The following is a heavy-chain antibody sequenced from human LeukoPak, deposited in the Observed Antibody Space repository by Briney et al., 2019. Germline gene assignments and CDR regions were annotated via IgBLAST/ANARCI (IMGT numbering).Heavy chain of an antibody. D-gene: IGHD2-2*01. CDR1: AFTFTSYA. CDR2: IKSETDGGTI. V-gene: IGHV3-15*01. CDR3: TTTDPPAAPWS. Sequence: PGGSLRLSCAASAFTFTSYAMSWVRQAPGKGLEWVGRIKSETDGGTIDHAAPVKGRFSISRDDSKDTLYLQMNSLKTEDTAVYYCTTTDPPAAPWSWGQGTLVTVSS. J-gene: IGHJ5*02.